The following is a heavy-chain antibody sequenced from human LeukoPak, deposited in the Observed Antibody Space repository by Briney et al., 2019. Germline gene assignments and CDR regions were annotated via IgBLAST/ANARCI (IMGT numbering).Heavy chain of an antibody. Sequence: SETLSLTCTVSGGSISSYYWSWIRQPPGKGLEWIGYIYYSGSTNYNPSLKSRVTTSVDTSKNQFSLKLSSVTAADTAVYYCARDLPEYSSSSGLTWFDPWGQGTLVTVSS. D-gene: IGHD6-6*01. J-gene: IGHJ5*02. CDR3: ARDLPEYSSSSGLTWFDP. CDR2: IYYSGST. V-gene: IGHV4-59*01. CDR1: GGSISSYY.